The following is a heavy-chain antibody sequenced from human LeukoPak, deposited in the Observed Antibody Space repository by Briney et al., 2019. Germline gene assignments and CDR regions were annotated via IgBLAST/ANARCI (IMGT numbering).Heavy chain of an antibody. J-gene: IGHJ4*02. CDR2: IYYSGST. Sequence: SETLSLTCTVSGGSISSGSYYWGWIRQPPGKGLEWIGSIYYSGSTYYNPSLKSRVTISVDTSKNQFSLKLSSVTAADTAVYYCARRYDYVWRYLSDWGQGTLVTVSS. D-gene: IGHD3-16*01. CDR1: GGSISSGSYY. V-gene: IGHV4-39*01. CDR3: ARRYDYVWRYLSD.